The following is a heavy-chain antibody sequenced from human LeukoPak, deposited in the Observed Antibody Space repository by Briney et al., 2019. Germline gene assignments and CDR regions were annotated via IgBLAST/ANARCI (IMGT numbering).Heavy chain of an antibody. V-gene: IGHV4-38-2*02. CDR1: GYSIRSGYH. D-gene: IGHD5-18*01. CDR2: IYHSGST. CDR3: ARADTAMVF. J-gene: IGHJ4*02. Sequence: SETLSLTCTVSGYSIRSGYHWGWIRQPPGKGLEWVGSIYHSGSTYYNPSLKSRVTMSVDTSKNQFSLKLSSVTAADTAVYYCARADTAMVFWGQGTLVTVSS.